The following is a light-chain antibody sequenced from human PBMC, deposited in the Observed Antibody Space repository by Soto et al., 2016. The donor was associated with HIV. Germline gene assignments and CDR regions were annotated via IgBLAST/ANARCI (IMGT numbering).Light chain of an antibody. V-gene: IGKV1-NL1*01. CDR3: QQYNSYSRT. CDR2: TAS. J-gene: IGKJ1*01. CDR1: QGISNS. Sequence: DIQMTQSPSSLSASVGDRVTITCRASQGISNSLAWHQQKPGKAPNLLLYTASRLQSGVPSRFSGSGSGTDYTLTISSLQTEDSATYYCQQYNSYSRTFGQGTKVEIK.